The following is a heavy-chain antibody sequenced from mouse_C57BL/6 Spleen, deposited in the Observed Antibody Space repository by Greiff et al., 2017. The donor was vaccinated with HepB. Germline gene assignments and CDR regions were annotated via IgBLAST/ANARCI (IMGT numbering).Heavy chain of an antibody. CDR2: IYPRSGNT. Sequence: VMLVESGAELARPGASVKLSCKASGYTFTSYGISWVKQRTGQGLEWIGEIYPRSGNTYYNEKFKGKATLTADKSSSTAYMELRSLTSEDSAVYFCARSGLYYFDYWGQGTTLTVSS. CDR1: GYTFTSYG. D-gene: IGHD1-1*02. J-gene: IGHJ2*01. CDR3: ARSGLYYFDY. V-gene: IGHV1-81*01.